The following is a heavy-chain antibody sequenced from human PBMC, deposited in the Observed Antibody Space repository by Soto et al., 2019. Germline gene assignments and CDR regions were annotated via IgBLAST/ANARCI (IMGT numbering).Heavy chain of an antibody. CDR2: IYYSGST. J-gene: IGHJ4*02. CDR3: AGVRGWYVSAFDY. Sequence: QVQLQESGPGLVKPSETLSLTCTVSGGSISSYYWSWIRQPPGKGLEWIGYIYYSGSTNYNPSLKSRVTISVDTSKNQFSLKLSSVTAADTAVYYCAGVRGWYVSAFDYWGQGTLVTVSS. CDR1: GGSISSYY. D-gene: IGHD6-19*01. V-gene: IGHV4-59*01.